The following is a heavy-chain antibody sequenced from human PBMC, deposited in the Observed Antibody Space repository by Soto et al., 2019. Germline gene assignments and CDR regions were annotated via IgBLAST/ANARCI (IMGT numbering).Heavy chain of an antibody. V-gene: IGHV3-11*01. Sequence: PGGSLRLSCAASGFTFSDYYMSWIRQAPGKGLEWVSYISSSGSTIYYADSVKGRFTISRDNAKNSLYLQMNSLRAEDTAVYYCARFPCSGGSCYYNWFDPWGQGTLVTVSS. J-gene: IGHJ5*02. D-gene: IGHD2-15*01. CDR1: GFTFSDYY. CDR3: ARFPCSGGSCYYNWFDP. CDR2: ISSSGSTI.